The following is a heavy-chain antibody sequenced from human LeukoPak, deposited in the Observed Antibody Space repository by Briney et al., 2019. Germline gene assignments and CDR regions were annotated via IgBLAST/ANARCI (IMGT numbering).Heavy chain of an antibody. CDR3: AREPRYSGSYYFDY. V-gene: IGHV4-4*07. Sequence: SETLSLTCNVSGGSISSYYWSWIRQPAGKGLEWIGRIYTSGSANYNPSLKRRVTMSLDTSKNQFSLKLSSVTAADTAVYYCAREPRYSGSYYFDYWGQGTLVTVSS. CDR1: GGSISSYY. D-gene: IGHD1-26*01. CDR2: IYTSGSA. J-gene: IGHJ4*02.